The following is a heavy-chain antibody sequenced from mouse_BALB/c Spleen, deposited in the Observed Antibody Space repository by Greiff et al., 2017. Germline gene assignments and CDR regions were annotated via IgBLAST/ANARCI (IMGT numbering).Heavy chain of an antibody. CDR2: ISSGSSTI. CDR3: ARDFMGYYGSSYNWYFDV. V-gene: IGHV5-17*02. J-gene: IGHJ1*01. CDR1: GFTFSSFG. Sequence: EVKLVESGGGLVQPGGSRKLSCAASGFTFSSFGMHWVRQAPEKGLEWVAYISSGSSTIYYADTVKGRFTISRDNPKNTLFLQMTSLRSEDTAMYYCARDFMGYYGSSYNWYFDVWGAGTTVTVSS. D-gene: IGHD1-1*01.